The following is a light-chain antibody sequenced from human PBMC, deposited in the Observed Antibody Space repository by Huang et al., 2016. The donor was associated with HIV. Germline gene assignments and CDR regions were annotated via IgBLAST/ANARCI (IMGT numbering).Light chain of an antibody. Sequence: EVVMTQSPANLSVSPGERATLSCRASQSIAINLAWYQHRPGQSPRLRIHRAAMRATGIPYRFSGSGSGTEFTLTISSLQSEDLAVYYCQQYSDWPRTFGGGTKVEI. CDR3: QQYSDWPRT. CDR2: RAA. V-gene: IGKV3-15*01. J-gene: IGKJ4*01. CDR1: QSIAIN.